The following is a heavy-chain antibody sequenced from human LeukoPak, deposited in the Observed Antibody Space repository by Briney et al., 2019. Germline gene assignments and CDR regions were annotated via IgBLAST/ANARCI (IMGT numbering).Heavy chain of an antibody. J-gene: IGHJ3*02. D-gene: IGHD5-12*01. CDR1: GGSISSYYWSWASTSSYY. CDR2: IHYSGST. CDR3: ARDDSDYDDAFLI. V-gene: IGHV4-61*01. Sequence: PSETLSLTCTVSGGSISSYYWSWASTSSYYWSWIRQSPGKGLEWIGYIHYSGSTKYNPSLESRVTISEDTSRNQFSLKLNSVTAADTAVYYCARDDSDYDDAFLIWGQGTMVSVSS.